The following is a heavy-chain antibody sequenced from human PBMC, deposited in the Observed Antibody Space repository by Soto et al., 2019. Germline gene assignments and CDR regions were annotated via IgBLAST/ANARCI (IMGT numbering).Heavy chain of an antibody. CDR3: ARGYYDSNGQANTFDI. V-gene: IGHV4-59*01. CDR1: GASISSSY. J-gene: IGHJ3*02. D-gene: IGHD3-22*01. Sequence: SETLSLTCTVSGASISSSYWSWIRQSPGKGLEWSGYVYYSRSTKYNPSLKRRATISVDTSKNQFSLKLSSVTAADTAVYYCARGYYDSNGQANTFDIWGQGTMVTVS. CDR2: VYYSRST.